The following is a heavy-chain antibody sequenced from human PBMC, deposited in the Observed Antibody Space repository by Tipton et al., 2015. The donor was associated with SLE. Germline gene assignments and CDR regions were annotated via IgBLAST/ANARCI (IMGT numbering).Heavy chain of an antibody. CDR3: ARDDPMTTVTSDAFDI. CDR1: GGTFSSYA. Sequence: QSGPEVKKPGSSVKVSCKASGGTFSSYAISWVRQAPGQGLEWMGWISAYNGNTNYAQKLQGRVTMTTDTSTSTAYMELRSLRSDDTAVYYCARDDPMTTVTSDAFDIWGQGTMVTVSS. CDR2: ISAYNGNT. D-gene: IGHD4-17*01. V-gene: IGHV1-18*01. J-gene: IGHJ3*02.